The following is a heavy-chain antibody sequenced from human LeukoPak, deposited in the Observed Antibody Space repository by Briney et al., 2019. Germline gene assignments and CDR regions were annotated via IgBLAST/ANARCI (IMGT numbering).Heavy chain of an antibody. D-gene: IGHD3-3*01. Sequence: GGSLRLSCAASGFTFSSYSMNWVRQAPGKGLEWVSSISSSSSYIYYADSVRGRFTISRDNAKNSLYLQMNSLRAEDTAVYYCATRILDFWSGLDWGQGTLVTVSS. V-gene: IGHV3-21*01. J-gene: IGHJ4*02. CDR3: ATRILDFWSGLD. CDR1: GFTFSSYS. CDR2: ISSSSSYI.